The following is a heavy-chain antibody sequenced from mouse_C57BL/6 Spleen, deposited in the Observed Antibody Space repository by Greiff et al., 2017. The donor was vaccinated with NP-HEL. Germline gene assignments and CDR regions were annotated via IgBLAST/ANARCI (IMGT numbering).Heavy chain of an antibody. V-gene: IGHV1-74*01. CDR2: IHPSDSDT. CDR1: GYTFTSYW. CDR3: AREIDYGGYFDY. Sequence: QVQLQQPGAELVKPGASVKVSCKASGYTFTSYWMHWVKQRPGQGLEWIGRIHPSDSDTNYNQKFKGKATLTVDQSSSTAYMQLNSLTSEDSAVYYCAREIDYGGYFDYWGQGTTLTVSS. D-gene: IGHD2-4*01. J-gene: IGHJ2*01.